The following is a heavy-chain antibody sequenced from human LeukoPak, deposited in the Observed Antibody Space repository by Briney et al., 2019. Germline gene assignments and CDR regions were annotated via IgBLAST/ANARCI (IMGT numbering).Heavy chain of an antibody. V-gene: IGHV3-33*06. CDR2: IWHDGINK. D-gene: IGHD3-3*01. CDR3: AKDHDF. CDR1: GFTFSNYG. Sequence: GGSLRLSCAASGFTFSNYGMHWVRQAPGKGLELVAVIWHDGINKDYADSVKGRFTISRDNSKNTLYLQMNSLRVEDTAVYYCAKDHDFWGQGTLVTVSS. J-gene: IGHJ4*02.